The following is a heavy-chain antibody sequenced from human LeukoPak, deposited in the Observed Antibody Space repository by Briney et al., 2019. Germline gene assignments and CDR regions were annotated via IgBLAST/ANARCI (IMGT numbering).Heavy chain of an antibody. J-gene: IGHJ4*02. Sequence: ASVKVSCKASAASGYTFTGYYMHWVRQAPGQGLEWMGWINPDSGGTNYAQKFQGRVTMTRDTSISTAYMELSSLRSDDTAVYYCARDWQYSSSFDYRGQGTLVTVSS. CDR1: GYTFTGYY. V-gene: IGHV1-2*02. CDR3: ARDWQYSSSFDY. D-gene: IGHD6-6*01. CDR2: INPDSGGT.